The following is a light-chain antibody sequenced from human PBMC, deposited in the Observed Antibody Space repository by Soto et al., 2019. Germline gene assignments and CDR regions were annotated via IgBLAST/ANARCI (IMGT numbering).Light chain of an antibody. CDR2: AAS. CDR1: QDISNY. CDR3: QKYNAAPLT. Sequence: DIQMTQSPSSLSASVGDRVTITCQASQDISNYLAWYQQKPGKVPKVLIYAASTLQAGVPSRFSGSGSGTDFTLTITSLQPEDVATYYCQKYNAAPLTFGQGTKVDIK. V-gene: IGKV1-27*01. J-gene: IGKJ1*01.